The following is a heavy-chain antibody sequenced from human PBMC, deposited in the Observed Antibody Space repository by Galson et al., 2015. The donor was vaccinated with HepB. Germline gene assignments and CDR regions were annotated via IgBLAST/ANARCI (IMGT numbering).Heavy chain of an antibody. CDR2: IDPSNAAT. J-gene: IGHJ4*02. Sequence: SVKVSCKASGYIFATYFLHWVRQAPGQGLEYVGMIDPSNAATNFAQRFQGRVTMTRDTSTSTVYMVLSGLTSEDTAVYYCAREAPGTLYFDYWGQGTLVTVSS. CDR1: GYIFATYF. D-gene: IGHD2-2*01. CDR3: AREAPGTLYFDY. V-gene: IGHV1-46*03.